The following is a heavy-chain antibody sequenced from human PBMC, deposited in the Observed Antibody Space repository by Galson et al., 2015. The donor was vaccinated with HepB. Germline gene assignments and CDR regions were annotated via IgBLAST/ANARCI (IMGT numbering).Heavy chain of an antibody. CDR2: IIPILGIA. D-gene: IGHD2-2*01. V-gene: IGHV1-69*04. CDR1: GGTFSSYA. J-gene: IGHJ4*02. CDR3: AYEGVGYCSSTSCYVDY. Sequence: SVKASCKASGGTFSSYAISWVRQAPGQGLEWMGRIIPILGIANYAQKFQGRVTITADKSTSTAYMELSSLRSEDTAVYYCAYEGVGYCSSTSCYVDYWGQGTLVTVSS.